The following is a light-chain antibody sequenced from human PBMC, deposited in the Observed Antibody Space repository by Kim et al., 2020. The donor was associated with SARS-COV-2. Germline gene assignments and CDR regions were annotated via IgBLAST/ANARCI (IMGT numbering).Light chain of an antibody. CDR3: STWDDSLRIVI. CDR1: ISNIGSNY. Sequence: GQRATISSSGDISNIGSNYVYWYQQFPGMAPKLVIYRNNQRLSGVPERFSGSKSVTSASLAISGLRSDDEGHYYCSTWDDSLRIVIFGGGTQLTVL. CDR2: RNN. J-gene: IGLJ2*01. V-gene: IGLV1-47*01.